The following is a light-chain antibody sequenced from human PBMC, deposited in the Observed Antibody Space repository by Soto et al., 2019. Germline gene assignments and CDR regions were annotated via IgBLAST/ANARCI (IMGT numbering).Light chain of an antibody. CDR2: DDS. CDR3: QVCHSSNDHCV. V-gene: IGLV3-21*02. J-gene: IGLJ1*01. Sequence: SYELTQPPSVSVAPGQTARITCGGDNIGSQSVHWYQQRPNQAPVLVVYDDSDRPSGIPERFSGSNSGNTATLTISRVEVGDEADFYCQVCHSSNDHCVFGSGTKVTVL. CDR1: NIGSQS.